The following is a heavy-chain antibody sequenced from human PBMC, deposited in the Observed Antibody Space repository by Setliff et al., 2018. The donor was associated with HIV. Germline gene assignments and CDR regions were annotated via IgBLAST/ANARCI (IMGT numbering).Heavy chain of an antibody. V-gene: IGHV1-18*04. CDR3: ARGYSSSSSYYYGMDV. J-gene: IGHJ6*02. CDR2: ISGHNGNT. CDR1: GYTFTGYY. D-gene: IGHD6-6*01. Sequence: GASVKVSCKASGYTFTGYYMHWVRQAPGQGLEWMGGISGHNGNTRYPQKLQGRVTMTTDTSTNTAYMELRRLRSDDTAVYYCARGYSSSSSYYYGMDVWGQGTTVTVSS.